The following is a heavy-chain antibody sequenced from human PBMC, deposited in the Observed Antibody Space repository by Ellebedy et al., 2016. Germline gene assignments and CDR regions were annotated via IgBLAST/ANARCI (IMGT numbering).Heavy chain of an antibody. CDR2: IYYSGST. CDR1: GGSISSSSYY. D-gene: IGHD5-18*01. V-gene: IGHV4-39*07. CDR3: ARQRRNSYGSSSF. Sequence: SETLSLTXTVSGGSISSSSYYWGWIRQPPGKGLEWIGSIYYSGSTSYNPSLRSRVTISVDTSKNQFSLNLISVTAADTAVYYCARQRRNSYGSSSFWGQGTLVTVSS. J-gene: IGHJ4*02.